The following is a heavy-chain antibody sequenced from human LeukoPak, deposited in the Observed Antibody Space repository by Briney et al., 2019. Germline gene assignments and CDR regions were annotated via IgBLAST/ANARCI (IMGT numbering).Heavy chain of an antibody. D-gene: IGHD4-17*01. J-gene: IGHJ4*02. CDR3: ARMRYGSNCFDY. CDR1: GYTLSSYG. CDR2: IIASNGYP. V-gene: IGHV1-18*01. Sequence: GASVTVSCKASGYTLSSYGFSGVRQAPGKGLEWMGWIIASNGYPTYAPKFQGRVTMTTDTSTSTAYMELRSLRSDDTGVYYCARMRYGSNCFDYWGQGTLVTVSS.